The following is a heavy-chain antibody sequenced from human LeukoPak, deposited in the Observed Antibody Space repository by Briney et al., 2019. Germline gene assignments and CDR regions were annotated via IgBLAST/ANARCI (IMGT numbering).Heavy chain of an antibody. D-gene: IGHD2-15*01. CDR2: ISSSSSYI. CDR3: ARDLEDCSGGSCYSWFDP. CDR1: GFTFSTYS. J-gene: IGHJ5*02. Sequence: SGGSLRLSCAASGFTFSTYSMNWVRQAPGKGLEWVSSISSSSSYIYYADSVKGRFTISRDNAKNSLYLQMNSLRAEDTAVYYCARDLEDCSGGSCYSWFDPWGQGTLVTVSS. V-gene: IGHV3-21*01.